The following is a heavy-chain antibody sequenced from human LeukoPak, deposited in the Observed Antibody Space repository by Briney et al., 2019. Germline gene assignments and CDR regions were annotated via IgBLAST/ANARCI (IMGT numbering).Heavy chain of an antibody. CDR3: ARGLTDLSSH. J-gene: IGHJ4*02. V-gene: IGHV3-30*04. CDR2: ISYDGSNK. CDR1: GFTFSSYA. Sequence: GRSLRLSCAASGFTFSSYAMHWVRQAPGKGLEWVAVISYDGSNKYYADSVKGRFTISRDNSKNTLYLQMNSLRAEDTAVYYCARGLTDLSSHWGQGTLVTVSS. D-gene: IGHD2-2*01.